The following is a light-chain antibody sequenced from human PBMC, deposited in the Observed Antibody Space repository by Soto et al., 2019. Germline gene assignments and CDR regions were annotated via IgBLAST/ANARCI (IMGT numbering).Light chain of an antibody. CDR1: QSISTH. J-gene: IGKJ2*01. V-gene: IGKV1-5*01. CDR3: PQYSSNLYT. CDR2: DAS. Sequence: EIQMSHSSSTLSASVGDRVTITCRASQSISTHLAWYQQKPGKAPEVLIYDASTLESGVPSRFSGSGSGTKFTLTISSLQPADFATYYCPQYSSNLYTFGQGTKLEIK.